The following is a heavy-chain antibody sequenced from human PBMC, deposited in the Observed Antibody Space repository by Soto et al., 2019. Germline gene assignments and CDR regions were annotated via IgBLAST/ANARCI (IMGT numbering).Heavy chain of an antibody. CDR3: ARDKFYVSSGYSGGFDP. CDR2: IYYSGST. Sequence: QVQLQESGPGLVKPSQTLSLTCTVSGGSISRGGYYWSWIRQHPGKGLEWIGYIYYSGSTYYNPSLKSRVTISVATSKNKFSVKLSSVTAADTAVYYCARDKFYVSSGYSGGFDPWGQGTLVTVSS. V-gene: IGHV4-31*03. D-gene: IGHD3-22*01. CDR1: GGSISRGGYY. J-gene: IGHJ5*02.